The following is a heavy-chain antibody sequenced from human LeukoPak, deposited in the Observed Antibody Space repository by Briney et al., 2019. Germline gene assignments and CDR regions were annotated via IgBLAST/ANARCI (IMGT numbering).Heavy chain of an antibody. J-gene: IGHJ5*02. Sequence: GGSLRLSCVVSGISLTNYAMTWVRQAPGKGLEWVSYISERGGSTSYADSVRSRFTISRDNSKNTLYLQMNSLIADDTAVYYCTKDPNGDYVGAFDPWGQGTLVTVSS. CDR2: ISERGGST. CDR3: TKDPNGDYVGAFDP. CDR1: GISLTNYA. D-gene: IGHD4-17*01. V-gene: IGHV3-23*01.